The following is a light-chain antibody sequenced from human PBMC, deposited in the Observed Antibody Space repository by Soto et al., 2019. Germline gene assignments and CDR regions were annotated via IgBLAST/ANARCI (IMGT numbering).Light chain of an antibody. Sequence: DIQLTQSPATLSASLADRVTITCRASQTISSWLAWYQQKPGKAPKLLIYKASTLKSGVPSRFSGRGAGTEFTLTISSLQPDDFATYYCQHYNSYSEAFGQGTKVDIK. CDR1: QTISSW. J-gene: IGKJ1*01. V-gene: IGKV1-5*03. CDR2: KAS. CDR3: QHYNSYSEA.